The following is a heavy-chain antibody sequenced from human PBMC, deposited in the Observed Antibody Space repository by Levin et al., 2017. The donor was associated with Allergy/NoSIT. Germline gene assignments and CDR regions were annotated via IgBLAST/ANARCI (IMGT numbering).Heavy chain of an antibody. J-gene: IGHJ4*02. CDR2: INSDGSST. CDR3: IRGYQESSAYTSGY. Sequence: GGSLRLSCEASGFTFRNYWMYWVRQAPGKGLVWVSRINSDGSSTGYADSVKGRFTISRDNAKNTPFLQMNSMRVEDTAVYHCIRGYQESSAYTSGYWGQGTLVTVST. V-gene: IGHV3-74*01. CDR1: GFTFRNYW. D-gene: IGHD3-16*01.